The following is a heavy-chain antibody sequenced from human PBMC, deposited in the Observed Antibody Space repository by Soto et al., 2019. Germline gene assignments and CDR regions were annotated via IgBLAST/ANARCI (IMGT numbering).Heavy chain of an antibody. CDR3: AKGMYYYDSSGYRLFDY. V-gene: IGHV3-23*01. D-gene: IGHD3-22*01. CDR1: GFTFRNYA. J-gene: IGHJ4*02. Sequence: EVQLLDSGGGLIQPGGSLRLSCAASGFTFRNYAMNWVRQAPGKGLEWVSGISVSGGTTYYAESVKGRFTVSRDNSKNIVFLQMNCLRAEDTAVYFCAKGMYYYDSSGYRLFDYWGQGTLFTVSS. CDR2: ISVSGGTT.